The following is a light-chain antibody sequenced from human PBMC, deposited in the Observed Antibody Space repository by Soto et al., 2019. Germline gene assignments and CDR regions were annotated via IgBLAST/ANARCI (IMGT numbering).Light chain of an antibody. J-gene: IGKJ2*01. CDR1: QDIRDD. CDR2: TSS. Sequence: ALQMTQSPSSLSASIGARVTITCRASQDIRDDLGWYQQKPGKAPKNLIYTSSSSQTAVPSRFSASGSGTDFTLIISSLQPDDFATYYCLQDHDYPYTFGQGTKVE. CDR3: LQDHDYPYT. V-gene: IGKV1-6*02.